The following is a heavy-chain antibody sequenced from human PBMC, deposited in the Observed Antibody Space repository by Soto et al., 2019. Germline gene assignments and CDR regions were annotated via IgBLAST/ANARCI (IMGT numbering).Heavy chain of an antibody. CDR1: GYTFTSYG. V-gene: IGHV1-18*01. CDR3: ARDLKVVVPAAIWGMDV. Sequence: QVQLVQSGAEVKKPGASAKVSCKASGYTFTSYGISWVRQAPGQGLEWMGWISAYNGNTNYAQKLQGRVTMTTDTSTRTADVELRRLRSDDTGVYYCARDLKVVVPAAIWGMDVWGQGTTVTVSS. D-gene: IGHD2-2*01. CDR2: ISAYNGNT. J-gene: IGHJ6*02.